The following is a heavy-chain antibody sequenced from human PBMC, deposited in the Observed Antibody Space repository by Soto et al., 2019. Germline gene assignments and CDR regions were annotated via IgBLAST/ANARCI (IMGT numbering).Heavy chain of an antibody. CDR2: IIPIFGTA. CDR1: GGTFSSYA. J-gene: IGHJ4*02. V-gene: IGHV1-69*13. Sequence: VKVSCKASGGTFSSYAISWVRQATGQGLEWMGGIIPIFGTANYAQKFQGRVTITADESTSTAYMELSSLRSEDTAVYYCARDITMVRGVISWGQGTLVTVSS. D-gene: IGHD3-10*01. CDR3: ARDITMVRGVIS.